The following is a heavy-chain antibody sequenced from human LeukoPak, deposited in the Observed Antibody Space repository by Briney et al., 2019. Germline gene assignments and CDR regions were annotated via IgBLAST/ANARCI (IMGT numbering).Heavy chain of an antibody. J-gene: IGHJ4*02. CDR3: ARVRVATTIDY. D-gene: IGHD5-12*01. Sequence: SETLSLTCTVSGGSISSYYWSWIRQPPGKGLEWIGYIYNSGSTNYNPSLKSRVTISIDTSKNQFSLRLSSVTAADTAVYYCARVRVATTIDYWCQGTLVTVSS. V-gene: IGHV4-59*08. CDR2: IYNSGST. CDR1: GGSISSYY.